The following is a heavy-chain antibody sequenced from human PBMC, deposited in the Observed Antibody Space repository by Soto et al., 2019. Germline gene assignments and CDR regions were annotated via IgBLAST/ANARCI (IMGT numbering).Heavy chain of an antibody. Sequence: QVQLVQSGAEVKTPGSSVRVSCKTAGRTFLISAIAWVRQAPGQGLEWMGGIIPILGTIHIAQIFQGRVNFTADRSTSTAYMDLSSLRSEDTATYFCARGKEWEQPSNHYYFDYWGQGSQVIVSS. CDR2: IIPILGTI. J-gene: IGHJ4*02. CDR1: GRTFLISA. D-gene: IGHD1-26*01. CDR3: ARGKEWEQPSNHYYFDY. V-gene: IGHV1-69*06.